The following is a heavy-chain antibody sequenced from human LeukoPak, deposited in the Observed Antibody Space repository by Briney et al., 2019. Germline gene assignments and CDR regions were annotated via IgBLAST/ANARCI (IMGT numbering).Heavy chain of an antibody. J-gene: IGHJ4*02. V-gene: IGHV3-11*04. CDR3: ATLDRKGY. Sequence: GGSLRLSCAASGFTVSSNYMSWIRQAPGKGLEWISYISHSATTMYYADSVKGRFTISRDNAKSSLYLQMNSLRDEDTAVYYCATLDRKGYWGQGTLVTVSS. CDR1: GFTVSSNY. CDR2: ISHSATTM.